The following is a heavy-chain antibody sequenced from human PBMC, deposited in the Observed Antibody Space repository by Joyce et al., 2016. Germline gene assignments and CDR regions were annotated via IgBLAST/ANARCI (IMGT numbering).Heavy chain of an antibody. CDR2: INPNNGDT. J-gene: IGHJ5*02. CDR3: GRGQKTFDP. Sequence: QIQLVQSGAEVKRPGASVKVSCKTWGYTFTNSYIHWVRQAHGQGLQWMGLINPNNGDTIFAPTFQGRVTLTRDTSTSTAYMELSSLRSDDTAVYYCGRGQKTFDPWGQGTLVIVS. CDR1: GYTFTNSY. V-gene: IGHV1-2*02.